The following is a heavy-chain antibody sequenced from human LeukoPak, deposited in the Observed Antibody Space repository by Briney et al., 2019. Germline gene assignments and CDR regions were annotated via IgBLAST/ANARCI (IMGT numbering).Heavy chain of an antibody. CDR1: GFTFSSYS. J-gene: IGHJ3*02. CDR2: ISSSSSYI. Sequence: GGSLRLSCAASGFTFSSYSMNWVRQAPGKGLEWVSSISSSSSYIYYADSVKGRFTISRDNAKNSLYLQMSSLRAEDTAVYYCARRHGGDAFDIWGQGTIVTVSS. CDR3: ARRHGGDAFDI. V-gene: IGHV3-21*01.